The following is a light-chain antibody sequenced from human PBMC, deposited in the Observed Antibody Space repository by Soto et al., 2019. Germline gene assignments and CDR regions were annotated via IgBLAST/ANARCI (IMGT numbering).Light chain of an antibody. CDR3: CSYAGSFTFV. J-gene: IGLJ2*01. CDR1: SSDVGGFHF. V-gene: IGLV2-11*01. CDR2: DVN. Sequence: QSVLTQPRSVSGSPVQSVNISCTGTSSDVGGFHFVSWYQQHPGRAPKLIIFDVNARPSGVPDRFSGSKSGNTASLTISGLQADDEADYYCCSYAGSFTFVFGGGTKVTVL.